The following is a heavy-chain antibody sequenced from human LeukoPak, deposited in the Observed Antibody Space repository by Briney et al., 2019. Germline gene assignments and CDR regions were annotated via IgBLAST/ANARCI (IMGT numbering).Heavy chain of an antibody. D-gene: IGHD5-18*01. CDR2: ISWNSGSI. Sequence: GGSLRLSCGASGFTFDDYAMHWVRQAAGKGLEWVSGISWNSGSIGYADSVKGRFTISRDNSKNTLYLQMNSLRAEDTAVYYCARRGYTYGPEFDYWGQGTLVTVSS. CDR1: GFTFDDYA. J-gene: IGHJ4*02. CDR3: ARRGYTYGPEFDY. V-gene: IGHV3-9*01.